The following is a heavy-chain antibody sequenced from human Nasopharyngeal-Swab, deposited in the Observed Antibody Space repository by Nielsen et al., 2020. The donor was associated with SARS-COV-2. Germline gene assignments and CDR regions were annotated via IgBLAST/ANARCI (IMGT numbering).Heavy chain of an antibody. J-gene: IGHJ4*02. CDR3: AKDIARGGYYVGY. V-gene: IGHV3-23*01. CDR2: ISGSGGST. D-gene: IGHD3-3*01. Sequence: WIRQPPGKGLEWVSAISGSGGSTYYADSVKGRFTISRDNSKNTLYLQMNSLRAEDTAVYYCAKDIARGGYYVGYWGQGTLVTVSS.